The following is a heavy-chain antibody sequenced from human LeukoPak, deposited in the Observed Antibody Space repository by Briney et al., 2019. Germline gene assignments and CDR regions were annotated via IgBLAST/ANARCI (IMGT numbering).Heavy chain of an antibody. J-gene: IGHJ4*02. CDR1: GGSISSYY. D-gene: IGHD1-14*01. CDR2: IYYSGST. V-gene: IGHV4-59*01. Sequence: SEXXSLTCTVSGGSISSYYWSWIRQPPGKGLEWIGYIYYSGSTNYNPSLTSRVTISVDTSKNQFSLKLSSVTAADTAVYYCARDAGLSGMNYFDYWGQGTLVTVSS. CDR3: ARDAGLSGMNYFDY.